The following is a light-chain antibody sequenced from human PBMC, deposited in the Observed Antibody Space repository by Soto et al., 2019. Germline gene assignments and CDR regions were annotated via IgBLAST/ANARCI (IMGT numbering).Light chain of an antibody. CDR2: GNS. CDR3: QSYDSSLSGV. CDR1: SSNIGAGYD. J-gene: IGLJ1*01. Sequence: QSVLTQPPSVSGAPGQRVTISCTGSSSNIGAGYDVHWYQQLPGTAPKLLIYGNSNRPSGVPDRFSGSKSGTSASLVITGLQADDEADYYCQSYDSSLSGVFGTGTNVTVL. V-gene: IGLV1-40*01.